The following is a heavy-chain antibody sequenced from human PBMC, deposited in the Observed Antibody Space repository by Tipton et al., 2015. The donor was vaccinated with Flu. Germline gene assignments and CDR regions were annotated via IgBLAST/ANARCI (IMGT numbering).Heavy chain of an antibody. D-gene: IGHD3/OR15-3a*01. V-gene: IGHV4-59*08. CDR3: ARRDSEAFDY. J-gene: IGHJ4*02. Sequence: TLSLTCTVSGGSIKSYYWSWIRQPPGKGLEWIGYIYYSGSTNYNPSLKSRVTISVDTSKNQFSLTLSSVTAADTAVYYCARRDSEAFDYWGQGTLVTVSS. CDR2: IYYSGST. CDR1: GGSIKSYY.